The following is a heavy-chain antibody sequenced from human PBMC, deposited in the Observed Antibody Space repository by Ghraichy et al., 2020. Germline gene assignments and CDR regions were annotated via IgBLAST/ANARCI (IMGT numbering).Heavy chain of an antibody. CDR3: AGELTRYYGMDV. Sequence: GGSLRLSCAASGFTFSSYGMHWVRRAPGKGLEWVAVISYDGSNKYYADSVKGRFTISRDNSKNTLYLQMNSLRAEDTAVYYCAGELTRYYGMDVWGQGTTVTVSS. CDR1: GFTFSSYG. D-gene: IGHD1-26*01. CDR2: ISYDGSNK. V-gene: IGHV3-30*03. J-gene: IGHJ6*02.